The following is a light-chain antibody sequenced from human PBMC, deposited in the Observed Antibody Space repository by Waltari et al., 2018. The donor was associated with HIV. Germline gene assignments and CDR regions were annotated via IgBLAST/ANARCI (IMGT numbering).Light chain of an antibody. Sequence: QSALTQPPSASGYPGPSVPLPCPGPSSAVGRSDYFSWYPQHPGKAPKRLIFEVNKRPSGVPDRFSGSKSGNTASLTVSGLQAEDEAEYSCSSYAGINPVVFGGGTKLTVL. CDR3: SSYAGINPVV. J-gene: IGLJ2*01. CDR1: SSAVGRSDY. V-gene: IGLV2-8*01. CDR2: EVN.